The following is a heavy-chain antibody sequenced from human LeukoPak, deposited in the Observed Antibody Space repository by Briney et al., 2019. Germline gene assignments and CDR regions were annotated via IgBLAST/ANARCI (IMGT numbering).Heavy chain of an antibody. CDR3: ARDTVTTAAQFSYYYYMDV. D-gene: IGHD4-17*01. V-gene: IGHV3-64*01. CDR2: INSNGGST. Sequence: GGSLRLSCVASGFTFSSYAMHWVRQTPGKGLEYVSGINSNGGSTHYANSVKGRFTISRDNSKNTLYLQMNSLRAEDTAVYYCARDTVTTAAQFSYYYYMDVWGKGTTVTVSS. CDR1: GFTFSSYA. J-gene: IGHJ6*03.